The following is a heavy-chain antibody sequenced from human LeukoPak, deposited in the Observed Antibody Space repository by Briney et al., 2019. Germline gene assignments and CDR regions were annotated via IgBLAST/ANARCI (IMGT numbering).Heavy chain of an antibody. CDR1: GGSISSYY. D-gene: IGHD3-10*01. Sequence: TSSETLSLTCTVSGGSISSYYWSWIRQPPGKGLEWIGSIYHSGSTYYNPSLKSRVTISVDTSKNQFSLKLSSVTAADTAVYYCARGGYYGSGNDFGFDPWGQGTLVTVSS. CDR3: ARGGYYGSGNDFGFDP. CDR2: IYHSGST. J-gene: IGHJ5*02. V-gene: IGHV4-59*01.